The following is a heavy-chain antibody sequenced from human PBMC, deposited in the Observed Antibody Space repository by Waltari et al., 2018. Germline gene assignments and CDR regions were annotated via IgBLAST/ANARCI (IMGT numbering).Heavy chain of an antibody. CDR1: GFTVSSTY. D-gene: IGHD4-17*01. Sequence: EVQLVETGGGLTQPGGSLRLSCAASGFTVSSTYMRWVRQAPGKGLEWVSVIYSGGSTYYADSVKGRFTISRDNSKNTLYLQMNSLRAEVTAVYYCARDGHYAYYYYMDVWGKGTTVTVSS. V-gene: IGHV3-53*02. J-gene: IGHJ6*03. CDR2: IYSGGST. CDR3: ARDGHYAYYYYMDV.